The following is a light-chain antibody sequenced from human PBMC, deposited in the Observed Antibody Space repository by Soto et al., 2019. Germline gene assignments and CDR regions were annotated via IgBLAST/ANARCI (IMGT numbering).Light chain of an antibody. CDR2: AAS. CDR1: QGIRTE. CDR3: LQDYDYPRT. J-gene: IGKJ1*01. V-gene: IGKV1-6*01. Sequence: ATHMTQSPSALSASVGDRVTIACRASQGIRTELGWYQQKAGEAPKLLIYAASTLQSGVPPRFSGSGSGTDFTLTISSLQPEDFATYYCLQDYDYPRTFGQGTKVDIK.